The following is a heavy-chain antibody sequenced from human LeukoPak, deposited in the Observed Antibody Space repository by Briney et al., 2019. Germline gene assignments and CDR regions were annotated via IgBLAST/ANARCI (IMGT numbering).Heavy chain of an antibody. D-gene: IGHD6-6*01. CDR3: AREAEYSSSSNAFDI. Sequence: PSETLSLTCTVSGGSFSSYYWSWIRQPPGKGLEWIGYIYYSGSTNYNPSLKSRVTISVDTSKNQFSLKLSSVTAADTAVYYCAREAEYSSSSNAFDIWGQGTMVTVSS. CDR2: IYYSGST. V-gene: IGHV4-59*01. J-gene: IGHJ3*02. CDR1: GGSFSSYY.